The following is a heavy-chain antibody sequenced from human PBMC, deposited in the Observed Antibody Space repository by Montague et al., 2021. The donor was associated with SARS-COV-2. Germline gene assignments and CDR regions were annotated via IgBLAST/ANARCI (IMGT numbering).Heavy chain of an antibody. CDR2: INSSISIR. CDR1: GFALSSYN. CDR3: TRGVHLSISICYYDS. Sequence: SLRLSCAASGFALSSYNMHWVRQAPGKGLEYVSCINSSISIRHYADSVKGRFTISRDNARNSLYLQMDSLRDDDTAVYYCTRGVHLSISICYYDSWGQGTLGTVSS. V-gene: IGHV3-48*02. D-gene: IGHD2-2*01. J-gene: IGHJ4*02.